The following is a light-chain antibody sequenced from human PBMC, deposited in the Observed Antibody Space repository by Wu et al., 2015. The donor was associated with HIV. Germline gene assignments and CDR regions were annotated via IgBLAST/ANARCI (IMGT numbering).Light chain of an antibody. V-gene: IGKV3D-15*02. J-gene: IGKJ2*01. CDR1: HNIDNN. Sequence: EIVMTQSPATLSVSPGERVTLSCTASHNIDNNLAWYQQRPGQPPTLLIYGASSRAAGIPDRFSGSGSGTDFSLTIRRLEPEDFAVYYCQQYNSSPYNFGQGTKLEIK. CDR2: GAS. CDR3: QQYNSSPYN.